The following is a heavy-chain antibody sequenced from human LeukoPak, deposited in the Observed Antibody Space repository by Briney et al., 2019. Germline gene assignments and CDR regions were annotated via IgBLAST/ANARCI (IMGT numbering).Heavy chain of an antibody. J-gene: IGHJ4*02. CDR3: ARGGYSSVRYSFDY. CDR2: ISDRGDRQ. Sequence: SGGSPRLSCAASGFTFSSSAMSWVRQAPGKGLEWVSAISDRGDRQYYADSVKGRFTISRDNSMNTLRLQMNSLSVEDTAVYYCARGGYSSVRYSFDYWGQGTLVTVSS. V-gene: IGHV3-23*01. D-gene: IGHD5-12*01. CDR1: GFTFSSSA.